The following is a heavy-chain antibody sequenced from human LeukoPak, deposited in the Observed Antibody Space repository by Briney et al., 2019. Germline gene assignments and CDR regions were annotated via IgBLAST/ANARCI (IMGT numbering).Heavy chain of an antibody. CDR3: AKDAANYYGSGAPSGY. D-gene: IGHD3-10*01. CDR1: GFTFSSYA. J-gene: IGHJ4*02. CDR2: VSIYGSNK. V-gene: IGHV3-30-3*01. Sequence: WGSLRLSCAASGFTFSSYAMHWVRQAPGKGLEWVAVVSIYGSNKYYADSVKGRFTISRDNSKNTLYLQMNSLRAEDTAVYYCAKDAANYYGSGAPSGYWGQGTLVTVSS.